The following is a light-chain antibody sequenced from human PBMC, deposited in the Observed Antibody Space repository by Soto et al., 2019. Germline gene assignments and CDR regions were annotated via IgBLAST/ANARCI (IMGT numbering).Light chain of an antibody. V-gene: IGKV3-20*01. CDR1: QSVSSSY. CDR3: QQYGDSPLT. CDR2: GAS. Sequence: EIVLTQSPGTLSLSPGERATLSCRASQSVSSSYLAWYQQKPGQAPRLLIYGASSRATGIPDRISGSRSGTDFILTISRLEPEDFAVYYCQQYGDSPLTFGPGTKVDIK. J-gene: IGKJ3*01.